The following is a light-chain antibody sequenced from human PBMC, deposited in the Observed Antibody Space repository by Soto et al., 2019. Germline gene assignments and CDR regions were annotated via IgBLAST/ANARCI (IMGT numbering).Light chain of an antibody. CDR2: TNI. Sequence: QSALTQPASVSGAPGQRVTISCTGSGSNIGAGYDVHWYQHLPGTAPKLLIYTNINRPSGVPDRFSASKSGTSASLAITGLQAGDEADYYCQSYDSSLSGVVFGGGTKLTVL. CDR1: GSNIGAGYD. CDR3: QSYDSSLSGVV. J-gene: IGLJ2*01. V-gene: IGLV1-40*01.